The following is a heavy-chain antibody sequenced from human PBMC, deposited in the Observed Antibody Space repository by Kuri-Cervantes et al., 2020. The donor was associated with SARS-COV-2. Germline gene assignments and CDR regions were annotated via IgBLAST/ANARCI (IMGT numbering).Heavy chain of an antibody. J-gene: IGHJ4*02. D-gene: IGHD1-1*01. CDR1: GFTFGDYG. CDR3: VRDGDHWNFDY. Sequence: GGSLRLSCAVSGFTFGDYGMSWVRQAPGKGLEWVSGINWNGARTGYGDSVKGRFTISRDNAKNSLYLEMDSLRVDDTALYYCVRDGDHWNFDYWGQGNLVTGSS. V-gene: IGHV3-20*04. CDR2: INWNGART.